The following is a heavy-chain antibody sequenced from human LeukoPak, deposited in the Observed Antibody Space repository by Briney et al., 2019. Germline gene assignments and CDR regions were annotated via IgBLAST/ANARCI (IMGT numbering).Heavy chain of an antibody. J-gene: IGHJ5*02. CDR1: GFTFSSYG. CDR2: ISGSGGRT. V-gene: IGHV3-23*01. CDR3: AKDVYSSLEFDP. D-gene: IGHD5-18*01. Sequence: PGGTLRLSCAASGFTFSSYGMSWVRQAPGKGLEWVSEISGSGGRTYYADSVKGRFTISRDNSKNTLYLQMNSLRAEDTAVYYCAKDVYSSLEFDPWGQGTLVTVSS.